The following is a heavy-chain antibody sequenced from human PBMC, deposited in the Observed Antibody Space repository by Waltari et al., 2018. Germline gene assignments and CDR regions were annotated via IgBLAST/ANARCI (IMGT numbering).Heavy chain of an antibody. CDR3: ARGGEIATRPFDY. CDR2: IYYSGST. CDR1: GGSISSYD. D-gene: IGHD6-6*01. J-gene: IGHJ4*02. Sequence: QVQLQESGPGLVKPSETLSLTCPVSGGSISSYDGTRVRQPPGKGLGWIGYIYYSGSTHYNPSLKSRVTISVDTSKNQFSLKVSSVTAADTAVYYCARGGEIATRPFDYWGQGTLVTVSS. V-gene: IGHV4-59*01.